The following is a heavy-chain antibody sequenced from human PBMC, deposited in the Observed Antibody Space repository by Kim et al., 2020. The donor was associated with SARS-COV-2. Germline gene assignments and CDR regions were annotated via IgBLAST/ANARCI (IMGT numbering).Heavy chain of an antibody. Sequence: GGSLRLSCAASGFTFSNYQMNWVRQAPGKGLQWVSYINSRGTTVYYADSVKGRFTISRDNAKNSLYLQMNNLRAEDTAVYYCARDLTVTTFWDYGMDVWGPGTTVTVSS. D-gene: IGHD4-17*01. CDR1: GFTFSNYQ. V-gene: IGHV3-48*03. J-gene: IGHJ6*02. CDR3: ARDLTVTTFWDYGMDV. CDR2: INSRGTTV.